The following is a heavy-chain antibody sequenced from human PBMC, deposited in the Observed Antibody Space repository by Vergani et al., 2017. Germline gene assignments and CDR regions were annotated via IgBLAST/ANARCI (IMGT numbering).Heavy chain of an antibody. CDR2: IIPSFGTA. Sequence: QVQLVQSGAEVNKPGSSVKVSCKASGGTFSSYAISWVRQAPGQGLEWMGGIIPSFGTANYAQKFQGRVTITADESTSTAYMELSSLRAEDTAVYYCARGPTGYGAPIGYFDYWGQGTLVTVSS. CDR3: ARGPTGYGAPIGYFDY. CDR1: GGTFSSYA. V-gene: IGHV1-69*01. J-gene: IGHJ4*02. D-gene: IGHD5-12*01.